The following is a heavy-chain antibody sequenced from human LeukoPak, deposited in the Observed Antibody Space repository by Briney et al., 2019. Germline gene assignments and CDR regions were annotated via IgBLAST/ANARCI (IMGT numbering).Heavy chain of an antibody. Sequence: ASVKVSCKASGYTFTSYGISWVRQAPGQGLEWMGWISAYNGNTNYAQKLQGRVTMTRNTSISTAYMELSSLRSEDTAVYYCARSPMDYYDRDAFDIRGQGTMVTVSS. CDR2: ISAYNGNT. CDR1: GYTFTSYG. V-gene: IGHV1-18*01. CDR3: ARSPMDYYDRDAFDI. J-gene: IGHJ3*02. D-gene: IGHD3-22*01.